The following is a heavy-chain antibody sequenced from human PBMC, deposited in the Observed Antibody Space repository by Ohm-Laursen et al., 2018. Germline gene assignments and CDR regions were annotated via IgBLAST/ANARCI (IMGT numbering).Heavy chain of an antibody. J-gene: IGHJ4*02. Sequence: GSPRLSCSASGFTFSDYWMSWVRQAPGKGLEWVANIKQDGSEKYFLDSVKGRFTFSRDNAKNSVSLQMNSLRGEDTAVYYCARGSGTPWGLYFDHWGQGALVTVSS. CDR2: IKQDGSEK. CDR1: GFTFSDYW. D-gene: IGHD1/OR15-1a*01. V-gene: IGHV3-7*01. CDR3: ARGSGTPWGLYFDH.